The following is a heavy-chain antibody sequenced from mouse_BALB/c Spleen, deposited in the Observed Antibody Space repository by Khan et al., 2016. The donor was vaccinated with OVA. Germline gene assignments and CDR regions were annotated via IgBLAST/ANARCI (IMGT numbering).Heavy chain of an antibody. CDR1: GFTFSTYG. J-gene: IGHJ3*01. V-gene: IGHV5-6*01. D-gene: IGHD1-1*01. Sequence: EVQLLETGGDLVKPGGSLKLSCATSGFTFSTYGMSWVRQTPDKRLEWVAAISSGGSYTYYPGSVKGRFTNSRDNANNTLYLQMSSLKSEDTAIYYCTRLAYYYNSEGFAYWGQGTLVTVSA. CDR3: TRLAYYYNSEGFAY. CDR2: ISSGGSYT.